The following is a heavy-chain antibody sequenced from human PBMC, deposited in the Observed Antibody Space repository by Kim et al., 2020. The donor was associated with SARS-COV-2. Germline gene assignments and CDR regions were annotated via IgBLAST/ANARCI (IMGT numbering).Heavy chain of an antibody. CDR2: IRSDEITT. CDR3: ARKRGNTVSTD. CDR1: GFTFSNHW. J-gene: IGHJ4*02. D-gene: IGHD4-17*01. Sequence: GGSLRLSCTASGFTFSNHWMTWVRQAPGKGLEWVANIRSDEITTYYVDYVRGRFTISRDNAKNSMYLQMNSLRAEDTGVYYCARKRGNTVSTDWGQGTLVTVSS. V-gene: IGHV3-7*01.